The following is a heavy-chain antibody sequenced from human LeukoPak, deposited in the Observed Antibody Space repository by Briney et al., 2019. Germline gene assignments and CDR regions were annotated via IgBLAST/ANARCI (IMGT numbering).Heavy chain of an antibody. CDR1: GGTFSSYA. D-gene: IGHD5-18*01. J-gene: IGHJ4*02. V-gene: IGHV1-69*04. CDR2: IIPILGIA. Sequence: GASVKVSCKACGGTFSSYAISWVRQAPGQGLEWMGRIIPILGIANYAQKFQGRVTITADKSTSTAYMELSSLRSEDTAVYYCARGPRIQLWNYYFDYWGLGTLVTVSS. CDR3: ARGPRIQLWNYYFDY.